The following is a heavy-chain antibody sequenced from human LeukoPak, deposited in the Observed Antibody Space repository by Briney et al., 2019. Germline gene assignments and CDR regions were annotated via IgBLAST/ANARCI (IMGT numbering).Heavy chain of an antibody. CDR2: IYPGDSDT. CDR1: GYSFTSYW. V-gene: IGHV5-51*01. J-gene: IGHJ6*02. Sequence: GESLKISCKGSGYSFTSYWIGWVRQMPGKGLEWMGIIYPGDSDTRYSPSFQGQVTISADKSISTAYLQWSSLKASDTAMYYCARRLASDYYYYYGRDVWGQGTTVTVSS. CDR3: ARRLASDYYYYYGRDV.